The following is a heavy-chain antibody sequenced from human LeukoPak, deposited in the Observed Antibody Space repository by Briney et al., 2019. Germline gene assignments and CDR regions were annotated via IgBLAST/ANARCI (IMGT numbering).Heavy chain of an antibody. J-gene: IGHJ3*02. D-gene: IGHD5-24*01. CDR1: GFTFSSHW. V-gene: IGHV3-7*04. Sequence: GGSLRLSCAGSGFTFSSHWMSWVRQAPGKGLQWVASIKQDGSEKHYVDSVRGRFTISRDNAENSLYLQMNSLRAEDTAVYYCARLLGMVTTYDIWGQGTMVTVSS. CDR2: IKQDGSEK. CDR3: ARLLGMVTTYDI.